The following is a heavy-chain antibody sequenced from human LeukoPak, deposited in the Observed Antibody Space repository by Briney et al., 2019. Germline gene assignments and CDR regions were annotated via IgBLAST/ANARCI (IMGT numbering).Heavy chain of an antibody. CDR1: GYTFSGYY. V-gene: IGHV1-2*02. CDR3: ARTLPNYYYGMDV. J-gene: IGHJ6*02. Sequence: ALVKVSCKASGYTFSGYYMHWVRQAPGQGLEWMGWINPNSGDTNYAQKFRGRVSMTRDTSINTAYMELSRLRSDDTSVYYCARTLPNYYYGMDVWGQGTTVTVSS. D-gene: IGHD1-26*01. CDR2: INPNSGDT.